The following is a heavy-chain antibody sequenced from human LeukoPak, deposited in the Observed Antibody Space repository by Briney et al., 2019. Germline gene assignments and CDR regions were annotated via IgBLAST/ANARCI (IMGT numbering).Heavy chain of an antibody. CDR2: ISWDTDTI. V-gene: IGHV3-9*01. D-gene: IGHD3-22*01. J-gene: IGHJ4*02. CDR1: GFTFDDYA. CDR3: AKGTSRYYYDSSGSTFDY. Sequence: GRSLRLSCAASGFTFDDYAMHWVRQAPGKGLEWVSCISWDTDTIDYADSVKGRFTISRDNAKNSLYLQMNSLRAEDTAFYYCAKGTSRYYYDSSGSTFDYWGQGTLVTVSS.